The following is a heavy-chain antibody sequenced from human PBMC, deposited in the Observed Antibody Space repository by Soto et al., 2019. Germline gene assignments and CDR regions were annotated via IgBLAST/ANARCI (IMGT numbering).Heavy chain of an antibody. Sequence: SETLSLTCTVSGGSISSSSYYWGWIRQPPGKGLEWIGSIYYSGSTYYNPSLKSRVTISVDTSKNQFSLKLSSVTAADTAVYYCASSSSGGPGHYYYYGMDVWGQGATVTVSS. D-gene: IGHD6-6*01. J-gene: IGHJ6*02. V-gene: IGHV4-39*01. CDR3: ASSSSGGPGHYYYYGMDV. CDR1: GGSISSSSYY. CDR2: IYYSGST.